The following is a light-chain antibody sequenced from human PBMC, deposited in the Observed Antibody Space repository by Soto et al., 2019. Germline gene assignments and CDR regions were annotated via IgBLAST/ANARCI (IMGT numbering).Light chain of an antibody. CDR3: QQYYSSPLT. Sequence: DIVMTQSPDSLAVSLGERATINCKSSQTLLYSSNNKNYLAWYQQKPGQPPKLLIYWASTRESGVPDRFSGGGSGTDFTLTISSLQADDVAVYYCQQYYSSPLTFGGGTKVEIK. CDR1: QTLLYSSNNKNY. CDR2: WAS. J-gene: IGKJ4*01. V-gene: IGKV4-1*01.